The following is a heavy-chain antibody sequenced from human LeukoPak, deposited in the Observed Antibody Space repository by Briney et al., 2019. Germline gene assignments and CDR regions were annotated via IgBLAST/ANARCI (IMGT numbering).Heavy chain of an antibody. CDR3: AREIKGGYCSSTSCYAPPHYYYYMDV. J-gene: IGHJ6*03. CDR2: INHSGSA. Sequence: ASETLSLTCAVYGGSFSGYYWSWIRQPPGKGLEWIGEINHSGSANYNPSLKSRVTISVDTSKNQFSLKLSSVTAADTAVYYCAREIKGGYCSSTSCYAPPHYYYYMDVSGKGTTVTVSS. CDR1: GGSFSGYY. D-gene: IGHD2-2*01. V-gene: IGHV4-34*01.